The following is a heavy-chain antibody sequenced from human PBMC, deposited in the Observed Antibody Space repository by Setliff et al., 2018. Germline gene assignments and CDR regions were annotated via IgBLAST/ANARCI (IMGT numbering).Heavy chain of an antibody. Sequence: GSLRLSCVISGFTFSSYSMNWVRQAPGKGLEWVSYISSGSSTIYYADSVKGRFTISRDNAKNSLYLQMNSLRAEDTAMYYCARVGHYDKKGDALDDLDIWGQGTMVTVSS. V-gene: IGHV3-48*04. CDR2: ISSGSSTI. J-gene: IGHJ3*02. CDR3: ARVGHYDKKGDALDDLDI. CDR1: GFTFSSYS. D-gene: IGHD3-22*01.